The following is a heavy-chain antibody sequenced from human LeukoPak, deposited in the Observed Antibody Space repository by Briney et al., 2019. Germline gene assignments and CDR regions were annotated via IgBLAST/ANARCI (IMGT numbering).Heavy chain of an antibody. J-gene: IGHJ4*02. CDR2: ISGDGVST. Sequence: GGSLRLSCVASGLPIADFAMHWVRQAPGKGLEWVSLISGDGVSTFYADSVKGRFSISRDNSKNSLSLEMNSLRTEDTAVYYCARESGKFDYWGQGTLVAVSS. V-gene: IGHV3-43*02. CDR3: ARESGKFDY. CDR1: GLPIADFA.